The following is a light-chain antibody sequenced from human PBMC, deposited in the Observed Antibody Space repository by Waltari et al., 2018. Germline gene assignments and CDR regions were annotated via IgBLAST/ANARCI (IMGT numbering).Light chain of an antibody. CDR2: DFS. CDR3: KSYTGTGSWV. J-gene: IGLJ3*02. V-gene: IGLV2-14*03. CDR1: TSDVGFSNY. Sequence: QSALTQPASVSGSPGQSITIFCTGTTSDVGFSNYVPCYQQHPDKAPKVIIYDFSQRPSVISNRFSGSKSGNTASLTISGLQADDEADYYCKSYTGTGSWVFGGGTKLTVL.